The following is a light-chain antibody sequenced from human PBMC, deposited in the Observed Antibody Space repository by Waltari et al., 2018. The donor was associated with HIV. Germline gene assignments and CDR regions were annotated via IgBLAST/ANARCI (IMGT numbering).Light chain of an antibody. CDR2: DVT. CDR1: SSDVGAYDY. CDR3: CSYTGSYVV. V-gene: IGLV2-11*01. J-gene: IGLJ2*01. Sequence: QSALTQPRSVSGSPGQSVTISCTGTSSDVGAYDYVSWFQQYPGKAPKLIMSDVTNRPSGVPDRFSGSKSGNTASLAISGLQVEDEADYYCCSYTGSYVVFGGGTKLTVL.